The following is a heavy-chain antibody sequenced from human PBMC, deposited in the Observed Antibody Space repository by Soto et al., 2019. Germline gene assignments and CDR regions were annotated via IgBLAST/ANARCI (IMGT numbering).Heavy chain of an antibody. V-gene: IGHV5-51*01. D-gene: IGHD6-13*01. CDR1: GYNFSNYW. Sequence: GESLKISCKGSGYNFSNYWIGWVRQMPGKGLEWMGIIYPGDPDIRYSPSFQGQVTISADKSISTAYLQWSSLKASDTAMYYCARRGGVPAAGTFYYYGMDVWGQGATVTSP. CDR2: IYPGDPDI. CDR3: ARRGGVPAAGTFYYYGMDV. J-gene: IGHJ6*02.